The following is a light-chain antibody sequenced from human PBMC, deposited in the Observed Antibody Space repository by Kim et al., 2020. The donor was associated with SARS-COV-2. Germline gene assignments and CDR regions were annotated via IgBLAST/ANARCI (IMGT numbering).Light chain of an antibody. J-gene: IGKJ2*01. CDR1: QSVKSNY. CDR2: TAS. Sequence: EIVLTQSPGTLSLSPGERATLSCRASQSVKSNYLAWYQQRPGQAPRLLIYTASNRATGIPHRFSGSGSGTDFTLTISRLEPEDFAVYYCQQYGSSHTFGQGTKLEI. V-gene: IGKV3-20*01. CDR3: QQYGSSHT.